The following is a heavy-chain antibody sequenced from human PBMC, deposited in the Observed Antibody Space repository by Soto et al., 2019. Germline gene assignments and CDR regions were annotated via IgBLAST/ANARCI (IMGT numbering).Heavy chain of an antibody. D-gene: IGHD5-18*01. Sequence: GGSLRLSCAASGLTFSDYYMSWIRQAPVKGLGWVSYISSSGSTIYYADSVKGRFTISRDNAKNSLYLQMNSLRAEDTAVYYCATIPAVGYSYVAFDYWGQGTQVTVSS. J-gene: IGHJ4*02. CDR1: GLTFSDYY. V-gene: IGHV3-11*04. CDR3: ATIPAVGYSYVAFDY. CDR2: ISSSGSTI.